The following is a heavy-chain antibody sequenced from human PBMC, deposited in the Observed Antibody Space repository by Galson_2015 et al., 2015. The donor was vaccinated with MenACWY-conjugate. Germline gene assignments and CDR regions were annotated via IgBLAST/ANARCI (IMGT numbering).Heavy chain of an antibody. CDR2: ISSSSSTI. CDR1: GFTFSSYS. D-gene: IGHD4-11*01. V-gene: IGHV3-48*02. Sequence: SLRLSCAASGFTFSSYSMNWVRQAPGKGLEWVSYISSSSSTIYYADSVKGRFTISRDNAKNSLYLQMNSLRDEDTAVYYCAREANHDYSNYAEGSYYGMDVWGQGTTVTVSS. J-gene: IGHJ6*02. CDR3: AREANHDYSNYAEGSYYGMDV.